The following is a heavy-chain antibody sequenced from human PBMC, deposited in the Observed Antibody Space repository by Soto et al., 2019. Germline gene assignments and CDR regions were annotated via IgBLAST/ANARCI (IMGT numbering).Heavy chain of an antibody. CDR2: ISGSGGTS. CDR1: GFTFRSYA. D-gene: IGHD6-13*01. Sequence: EVQLLESGGGLIQPGGSLRLSCVASGFTFRSYAMSWVRRAPGKGLEWVAAISGSGGTSYFADSVRGRFTISRDNYNTTLYLHLSNLRVEDTAEYFCAKGRGSSWKVDYWGPGTLVTVSS. J-gene: IGHJ4*02. V-gene: IGHV3-23*01. CDR3: AKGRGSSWKVDY.